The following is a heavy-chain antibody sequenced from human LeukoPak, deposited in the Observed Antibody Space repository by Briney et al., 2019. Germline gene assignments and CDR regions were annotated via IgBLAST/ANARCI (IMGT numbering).Heavy chain of an antibody. Sequence: SGALSLSCADSGYSFRIGYNWGGTQKPQGKGRGGIGTFNQRGSTYYKQSLKRRVTISVDTSENQFSPKLSPVTAADTALYYCARSKCGSTSCYGGNWFDPWGQGTLVTVSS. CDR2: FNQRGST. J-gene: IGHJ5*02. V-gene: IGHV4-38-2*01. CDR3: ARSKCGSTSCYGGNWFDP. D-gene: IGHD2-2*01. CDR1: GYSFRIGYN.